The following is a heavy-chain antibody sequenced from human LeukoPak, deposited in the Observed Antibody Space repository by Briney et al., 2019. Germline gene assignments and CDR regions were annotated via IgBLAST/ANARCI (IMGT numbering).Heavy chain of an antibody. Sequence: SVKVSCKASGFTYTSSAVQWVRQARGQRLEWIGWIVVGSGNTNYAQKFQERVTITRDMSTSTAYMELSSLRSEDTAVYYCARGSSPYYYYYGMDVWGQGTTVTVSS. V-gene: IGHV1-58*01. CDR1: GFTYTSSA. D-gene: IGHD2/OR15-2a*01. CDR2: IVVGSGNT. CDR3: ARGSSPYYYYYGMDV. J-gene: IGHJ6*02.